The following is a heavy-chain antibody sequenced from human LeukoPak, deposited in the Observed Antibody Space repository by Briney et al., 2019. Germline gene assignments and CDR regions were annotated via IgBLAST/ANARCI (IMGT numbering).Heavy chain of an antibody. CDR1: GGSISSGGYY. CDR2: IYYSGST. V-gene: IGHV4-31*03. J-gene: IGHJ4*02. D-gene: IGHD4-17*01. CDR3: ASTHDYGDYVYFDY. Sequence: SETLSLTCTVSGGSISSGGYYWSWIRQQPGKGLEWIGYIYYSGSTYYNSSLKSRVTISVDTSKNQFSLKLSSVTAVDTAVYYCASTHDYGDYVYFDYWGQGTLVTVSS.